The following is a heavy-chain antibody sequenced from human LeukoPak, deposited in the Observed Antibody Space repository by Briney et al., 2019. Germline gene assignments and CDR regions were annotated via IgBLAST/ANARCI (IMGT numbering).Heavy chain of an antibody. V-gene: IGHV3-66*01. CDR2: IYSGGNT. CDR3: ARGTVTMVDY. D-gene: IGHD3-10*01. J-gene: IGHJ4*02. Sequence: GGSLRLSCAASGFTVSSNSMSWVRQAPGKGLEWVSVIYSGGNTYYADSVKGRFTISRDNSKNTLFLQMNSLRAGDTAVYYCARGTVTMVDYWGQGTLVAVSS. CDR1: GFTVSSNS.